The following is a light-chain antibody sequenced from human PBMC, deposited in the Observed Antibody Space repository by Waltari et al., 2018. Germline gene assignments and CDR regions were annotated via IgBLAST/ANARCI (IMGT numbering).Light chain of an antibody. J-gene: IGKJ4*01. CDR1: QRLLRDNGYYY. Sequence: EIVMTQPQLSLPVTPGEPASLSCRSSQRLLRDNGYYYLDWYLQKPGQSPQLLIYLASTRASGVPDRFSGSGSGTDFTLKISRVEAEDVGIYYCMQALQTPLTFGGGTKVEIK. V-gene: IGKV2-28*01. CDR2: LAS. CDR3: MQALQTPLT.